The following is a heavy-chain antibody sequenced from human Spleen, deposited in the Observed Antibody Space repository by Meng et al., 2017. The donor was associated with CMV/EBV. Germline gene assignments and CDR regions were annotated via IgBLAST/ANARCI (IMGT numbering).Heavy chain of an antibody. CDR3: ARSGGYRYYYYGMDV. Sequence: GGSLRLSCAASGFTFSSYDMHWVRQATGKGLEWVSAIGTAGDTYYPGSVKGRFTISRENAKNSLYLQMNSLRAGDTAVYYCARSGGYRYYYYGMDVWGQGTTVTVSS. J-gene: IGHJ6*02. CDR1: GFTFSSYD. V-gene: IGHV3-13*01. CDR2: IGTAGDT. D-gene: IGHD3-22*01.